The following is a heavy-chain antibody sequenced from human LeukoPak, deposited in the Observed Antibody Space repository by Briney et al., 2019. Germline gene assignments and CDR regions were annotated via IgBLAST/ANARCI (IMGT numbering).Heavy chain of an antibody. J-gene: IGHJ3*02. D-gene: IGHD4/OR15-4a*01. Sequence: GGSLRLSCAASGFTFSNYGMHWVRQAPGKGLEWVALIWYDGSNKYYADSVKGRFTISRDNSKNTLYLQMNSLRAEDMALHYCAKVGTYDAGAFDIWGQGTMVTVPS. CDR3: AKVGTYDAGAFDI. CDR1: GFTFSNYG. V-gene: IGHV3-30*02. CDR2: IWYDGSNK.